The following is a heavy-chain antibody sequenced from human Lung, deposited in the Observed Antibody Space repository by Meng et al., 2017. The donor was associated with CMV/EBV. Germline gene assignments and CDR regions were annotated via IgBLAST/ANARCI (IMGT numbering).Heavy chain of an antibody. J-gene: IGHJ4*02. D-gene: IGHD5-18*01. Sequence: SCTASGFTFSTYVMHWLRQATGKGLEWVAVISNDGSNKYYAGSVKGRFTISRDNSKNTLYLQMNSLRTEDTAVYYCAKESRGYSLDYWGQGTLVTVSS. CDR2: ISNDGSNK. V-gene: IGHV3-30-3*01. CDR3: AKESRGYSLDY. CDR1: GFTFSTYV.